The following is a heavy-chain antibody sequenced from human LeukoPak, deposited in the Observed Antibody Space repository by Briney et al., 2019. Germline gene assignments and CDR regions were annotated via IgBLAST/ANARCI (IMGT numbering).Heavy chain of an antibody. D-gene: IGHD3-3*01. CDR3: ARDFLRANYDFWSGYYPGHFDY. V-gene: IGHV3-7*01. Sequence: GGSLRLSFAASGFIFSSYWMTWVRQVPGKGLEFVANIKEDGSEKTYVDSVKGRFTISRDNAENSLYLQMNSLRAEDTAVYYCARDFLRANYDFWSGYYPGHFDYWGQGTLVTVSS. J-gene: IGHJ4*02. CDR2: IKEDGSEK. CDR1: GFIFSSYW.